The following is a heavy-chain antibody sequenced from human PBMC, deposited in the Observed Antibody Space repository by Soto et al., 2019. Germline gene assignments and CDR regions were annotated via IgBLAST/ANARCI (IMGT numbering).Heavy chain of an antibody. D-gene: IGHD3-3*01. Sequence: SETLSLTCAVYGGSFSGYYWSWIRQPPGKGLEWIGEINHSGGTNYNPSLKSRVTISVDTSKNQFSLKLSSVTAADTAVYYCARWYYDFWSGYPIFDYWGQGTLVTSPQ. V-gene: IGHV4-34*01. CDR2: INHSGGT. CDR3: ARWYYDFWSGYPIFDY. J-gene: IGHJ4*02. CDR1: GGSFSGYY.